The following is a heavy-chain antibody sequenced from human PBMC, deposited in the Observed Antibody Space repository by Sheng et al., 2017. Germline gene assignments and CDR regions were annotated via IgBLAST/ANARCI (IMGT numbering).Heavy chain of an antibody. CDR1: GGTFSSYT. D-gene: IGHD4-17*01. Sequence: QVQLVQSGAEVKKPGSSVKVSCKASGGTFSSYTISWVRQAPGQGLEWMGRIIPILGIANYAQKFQGRVTITADKSTSTAYMELSSLRSEDTAVYYCAGNDYGGPYYYYMDVWGKGTTVTVSS. CDR2: IIPILGIA. V-gene: IGHV1-69*02. CDR3: AGNDYGGPYYYYMDV. J-gene: IGHJ6*03.